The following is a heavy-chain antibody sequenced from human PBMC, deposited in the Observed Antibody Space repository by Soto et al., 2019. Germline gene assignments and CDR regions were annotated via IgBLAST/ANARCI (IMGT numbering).Heavy chain of an antibody. V-gene: IGHV3-30-3*01. J-gene: IGHJ6*02. CDR3: ARDRCSGTSCYSRWPYYHYGMDV. D-gene: IGHD2-2*01. CDR2: ISYDGSNK. CDR1: GFTFSSYA. Sequence: GGSLRLSCAASGFTFSSYAMHWVRQAPGKGLEWVAVISYDGSNKYYADSVKGRFTISRDNSKNTLYLQMNSLRAEDTAVYYCARDRCSGTSCYSRWPYYHYGMDVWGQGTTVTVSS.